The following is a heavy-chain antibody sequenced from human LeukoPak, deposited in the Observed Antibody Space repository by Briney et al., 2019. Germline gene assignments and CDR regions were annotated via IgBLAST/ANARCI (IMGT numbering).Heavy chain of an antibody. J-gene: IGHJ4*02. CDR2: IYYSGST. CDR1: GGSISSGGYY. CDR3: ARDFERVEVTMVRRRFDY. D-gene: IGHD3-10*01. Sequence: PSQTLSLTCTVSGGSISSGGYYWSWIRQHPGKGLEWIGYIYYSGSTYYNPSLKSRVTISVDTSKNQFSLKLSSVTAADTAVYYCARDFERVEVTMVRRRFDYWGQGTLVTVSS. V-gene: IGHV4-31*03.